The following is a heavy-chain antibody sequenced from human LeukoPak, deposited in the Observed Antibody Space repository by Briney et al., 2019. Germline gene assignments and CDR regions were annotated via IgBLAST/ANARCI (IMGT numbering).Heavy chain of an antibody. Sequence: SETLSLTCSVSGGSISSSDYHWGWIRQPPGKGLEWIGNLYYGGSTSYNPSLKSRVTISVDTSKNQFSLTLSSVTAADTAVYYCARLKRYCSVSSCYLNWLDPWGQGTLVTVSS. D-gene: IGHD2-15*01. V-gene: IGHV4-39*01. J-gene: IGHJ5*02. CDR3: ARLKRYCSVSSCYLNWLDP. CDR2: LYYGGST. CDR1: GGSISSSDYH.